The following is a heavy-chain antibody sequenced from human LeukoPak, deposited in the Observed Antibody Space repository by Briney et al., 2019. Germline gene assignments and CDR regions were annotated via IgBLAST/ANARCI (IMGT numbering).Heavy chain of an antibody. CDR3: ARRCSSTNCFVWYFDS. Sequence: SETLSLTCTVSGGFISSNYYWGWIRQPPGKGLEWIGTIYYSGTTYYNPSLKSRVTISVDTSKNQISLKLSSVTAADTAVYYCARRCSSTNCFVWYFDSWGRGTLVTVSS. CDR1: GGFISSNYY. J-gene: IGHJ2*01. V-gene: IGHV4-39*01. CDR2: IYYSGTT. D-gene: IGHD2-2*01.